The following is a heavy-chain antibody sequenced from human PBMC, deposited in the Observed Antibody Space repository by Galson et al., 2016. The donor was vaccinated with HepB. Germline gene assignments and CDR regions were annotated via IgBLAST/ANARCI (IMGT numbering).Heavy chain of an antibody. J-gene: IGHJ6*02. CDR1: GFTFSGCW. Sequence: SLRLSCAASGFTFSGCWMTWVRQAPGKGLEWVSNITPDGSETYYVDSVKGRFTISRDNAKNSLYLQMNSLRAEDTAVYYCAREGLSDYGDYKYYYYALDVWGQGTTVTVSS. CDR3: AREGLSDYGDYKYYYYALDV. D-gene: IGHD4-17*01. V-gene: IGHV3-7*01. CDR2: ITPDGSET.